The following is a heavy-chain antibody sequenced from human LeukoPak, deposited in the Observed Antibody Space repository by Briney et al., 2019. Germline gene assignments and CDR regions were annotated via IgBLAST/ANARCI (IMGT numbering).Heavy chain of an antibody. V-gene: IGHV3-21*01. D-gene: IGHD6-6*01. CDR3: ARDPGFSSSSSDY. J-gene: IGHJ4*02. CDR2: ISSSSSYI. CDR1: GFTFSSYS. Sequence: GGSLRLSCAASGFTFSSYSMNWVRQAPWKGLEWVSSISSSSSYIYYADSVKGRFTISRDNAKNSLYLQMNSLRAEDTAVYYCARDPGFSSSSSDYWGQGTLVTVSS.